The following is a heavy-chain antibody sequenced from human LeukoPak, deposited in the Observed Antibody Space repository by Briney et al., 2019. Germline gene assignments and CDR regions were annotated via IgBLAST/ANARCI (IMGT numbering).Heavy chain of an antibody. J-gene: IGHJ4*02. CDR1: AYSISSGYY. CDR3: GSGGLRFWEWLFRR. D-gene: IGHD3-3*01. Sequence: ASENLSLTRTISAYSISSGYYWGGIRHPPGKGLERIGSIYHSGSTYYNPYLKSRGTISVDTSKNQFSLKLMSVTAADTAVYYCGSGGLRFWEWLFRRWGQGTLVTVSS. CDR2: IYHSGST. V-gene: IGHV4-38-2*02.